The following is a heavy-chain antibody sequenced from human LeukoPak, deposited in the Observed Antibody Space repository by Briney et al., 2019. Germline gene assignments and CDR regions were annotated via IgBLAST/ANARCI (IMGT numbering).Heavy chain of an antibody. CDR3: ARGDGVYVY. CDR1: GFTVSSNY. J-gene: IGHJ4*02. V-gene: IGHV3-53*01. D-gene: IGHD5/OR15-5a*01. CDR2: IYFGGTT. Sequence: GGSLRLSCAASGFTVSSNYMTWVRQAPGQGLEWVSVIYFGGTTYYADSVKGRFTISRDNSKNTVYLQMNSLRVEDMAVYYCARGDGVYVYWGQGTLVTVSS.